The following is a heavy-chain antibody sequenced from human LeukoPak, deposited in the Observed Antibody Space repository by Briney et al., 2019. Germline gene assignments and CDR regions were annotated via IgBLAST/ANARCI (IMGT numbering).Heavy chain of an antibody. V-gene: IGHV1-69*13. Sequence: SSVRVSCQGSVGTFSRYAISGVRPPAGQGLAGMGGIIPIFGTANYAQKFQGRVTITADESTSTAYMELSSLRSEDTAVYYCARYGSGKPPYYYYYMDVWGKGTTVTISS. CDR3: ARYGSGKPPYYYYYMDV. CDR2: IIPIFGTA. CDR1: VGTFSRYA. J-gene: IGHJ6*03. D-gene: IGHD3-10*01.